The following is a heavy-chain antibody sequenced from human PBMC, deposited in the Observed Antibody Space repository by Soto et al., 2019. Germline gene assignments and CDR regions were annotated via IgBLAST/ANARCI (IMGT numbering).Heavy chain of an antibody. CDR1: GGSISSYY. CDR3: ARYRRGYYGSGSYYPLSSAYYYYYGMDV. V-gene: IGHV4-59*01. D-gene: IGHD3-10*01. CDR2: IYYIGIT. J-gene: IGHJ6*02. Sequence: SETLSLTCTVSGGSISSYYWSWIRQPPGKGLEWIGYIYYIGITNYNPSLKSRVTISVDTSKNQFSLKLSSVTAADTAVYYCARYRRGYYGSGSYYPLSSAYYYYYGMDVWGQGTTVTV.